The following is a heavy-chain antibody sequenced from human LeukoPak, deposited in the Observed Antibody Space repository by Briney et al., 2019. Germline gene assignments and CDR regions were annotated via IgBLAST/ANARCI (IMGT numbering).Heavy chain of an antibody. CDR2: IIPIIGTA. CDR3: ARDGTTGTTVAFDI. V-gene: IGHV1-69*05. Sequence: ASVKVSCKASGGTFSSYAISWVRQAPGQGLEWMGGIIPIIGTANYAQKFQGRVTITTDESTSTAYMELSSLRSEDTAVYYCARDGTTGTTVAFDIWGQGTMVTVSS. CDR1: GGTFSSYA. D-gene: IGHD1-1*01. J-gene: IGHJ3*02.